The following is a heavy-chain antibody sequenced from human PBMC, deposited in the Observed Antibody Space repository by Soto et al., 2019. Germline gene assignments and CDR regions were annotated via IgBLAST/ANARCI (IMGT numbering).Heavy chain of an antibody. CDR3: ARGVYGSGNYYTGPSAFDI. CDR1: GGTLRDHG. D-gene: IGHD3-10*01. Sequence: QVQLEQSGAEVKKPGSSVKVSCKASGGTLRDHGVAWLRQAPGQGLEWMGGTIPVFNTAKYAQKFQGRVTVTADKFTDIAYMELRSLRSEDTAFYFCARGVYGSGNYYTGPSAFDIWGQGTMVIVSS. CDR2: TIPVFNTA. V-gene: IGHV1-69*06. J-gene: IGHJ3*02.